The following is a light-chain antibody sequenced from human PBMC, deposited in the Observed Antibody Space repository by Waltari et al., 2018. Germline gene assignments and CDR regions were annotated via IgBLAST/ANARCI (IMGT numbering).Light chain of an antibody. V-gene: IGKV3-11*01. Sequence: DIVLTQSPAILSLSPGERASLSCRASQSVTNYLAWYQQKPGQAPRLLIYDTSNRATGIPARFSGSGFGTDFTLTISSLEPEYFEVYYCQQRRNWPLTFGGGTKVEIK. CDR2: DTS. J-gene: IGKJ4*01. CDR1: QSVTNY. CDR3: QQRRNWPLT.